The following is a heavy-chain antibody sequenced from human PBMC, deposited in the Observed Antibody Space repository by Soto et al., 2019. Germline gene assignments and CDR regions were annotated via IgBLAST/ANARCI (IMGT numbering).Heavy chain of an antibody. CDR3: ARDVGYGLIDY. Sequence: ASVKVSCKASGYTFTGYGISWVRQAPGQGLEWMGWINAYNGNTNYAQKFQGRVTMTTDTSTSTAYMELRSLRSDDTAVYYCARDVGYGLIDYWGQGTLVTVSS. CDR1: GYTFTGYG. J-gene: IGHJ4*02. CDR2: INAYNGNT. V-gene: IGHV1-18*01. D-gene: IGHD5-18*01.